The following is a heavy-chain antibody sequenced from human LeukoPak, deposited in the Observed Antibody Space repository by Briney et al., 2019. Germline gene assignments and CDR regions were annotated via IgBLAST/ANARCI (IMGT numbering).Heavy chain of an antibody. V-gene: IGHV4-59*08. J-gene: IGHJ4*02. CDR1: GASIRSYY. CDR3: ARSYDTNNRQRFDY. Sequence: SETLSLTCTVSGASIRSYYWSWIRQPPGKGLEWIAYMYYSETPNYNPSLKSRVSMSGDSSRNQFSLKLNSVTAADTAVYYCARSYDTNNRQRFDYWGQGILVTVSP. D-gene: IGHD3-22*01. CDR2: MYYSETP.